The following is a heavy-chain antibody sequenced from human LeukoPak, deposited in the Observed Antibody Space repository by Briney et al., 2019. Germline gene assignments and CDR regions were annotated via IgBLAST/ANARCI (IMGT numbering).Heavy chain of an antibody. Sequence: GGSLRLSCAASGFTFSSYWMHWVRQAPGKGLAWVSRISSDGSSTSYADSVKGRFTISRDNAKNTLYLQMNSLRADDTAVFYCAREDTSLEKYGFDYWGQGTLVTVSS. CDR3: AREDTSLEKYGFDY. D-gene: IGHD5-18*01. J-gene: IGHJ4*02. CDR1: GFTFSSYW. V-gene: IGHV3-74*01. CDR2: ISSDGSST.